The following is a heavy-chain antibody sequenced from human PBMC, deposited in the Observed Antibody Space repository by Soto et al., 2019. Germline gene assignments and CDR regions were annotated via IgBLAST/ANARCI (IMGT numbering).Heavy chain of an antibody. D-gene: IGHD2-21*01. V-gene: IGHV1-18*01. CDR2: ISANSGDT. CDR1: GYTFSSYG. CDR3: ARECRDSCGGPRCIDFDI. Sequence: QVQLVQSGSEVKEPGASVRVSCKASGYTFSSYGFSWVRQAPGQGLEWVAWISANSGDTNSAQKFQGRVTLTTDTFTSTAYVRLRSLTSDETAIYYCARECRDSCGGPRCIDFDIWGQGTLFSVSS. J-gene: IGHJ4*02.